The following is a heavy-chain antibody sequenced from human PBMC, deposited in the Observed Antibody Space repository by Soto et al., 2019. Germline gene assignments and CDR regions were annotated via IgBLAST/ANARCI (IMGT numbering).Heavy chain of an antibody. CDR2: SSSSSSYI. CDR1: VFTFSRYI. J-gene: IGHJ6*03. D-gene: IGHD5-12*01. CDR3: ARGPSSGYNHYYYMDV. V-gene: IGHV3-21*01. Sequence: GGFLRPSCAASVFTFSRYIMNWVRQAQGKGLKWVSSSSSSSSYIYYAGSVKGRFTISRDNAKNSLYLQMISLRAEDMAVYYCARGPSSGYNHYYYMDVWGKRTTVTGSS.